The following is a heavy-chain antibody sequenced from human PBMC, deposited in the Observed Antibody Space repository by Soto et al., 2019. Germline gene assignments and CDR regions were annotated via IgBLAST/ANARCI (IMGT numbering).Heavy chain of an antibody. V-gene: IGHV3-23*01. J-gene: IGHJ5*02. CDR3: AKGGHYSPFDL. Sequence: EVQLLESGGGLVQPGGSLGLSCAASGLTFSGLTFSTYAMTWVRQAPGKGLEWVSTISGYGGETHYVDSVKGRFTISRDNFKNTHYLQMNSLRVEDTAIYYCAKGGHYSPFDLWGQGTLVTVSS. CDR2: ISGYGGET. CDR1: GLTFSGLTFSTYA. D-gene: IGHD3-22*01.